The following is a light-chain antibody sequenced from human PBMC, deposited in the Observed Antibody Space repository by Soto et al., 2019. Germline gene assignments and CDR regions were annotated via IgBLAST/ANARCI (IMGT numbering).Light chain of an antibody. Sequence: EIVLTQSPATLSLSPGERATLSCRASQSLSSYLAWYQQKPGQAPRLLIYDASNRATGIPARFSGSGSGTDFTLTISILAPEDFAVYYCQQRTTWLTFGGGTKVEIK. J-gene: IGKJ4*01. CDR2: DAS. V-gene: IGKV3-11*01. CDR1: QSLSSY. CDR3: QQRTTWLT.